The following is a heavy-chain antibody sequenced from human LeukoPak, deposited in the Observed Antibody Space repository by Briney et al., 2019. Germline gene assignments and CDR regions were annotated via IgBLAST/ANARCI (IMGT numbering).Heavy chain of an antibody. CDR3: ARVSPTVSFDY. CDR1: GVSISSYY. Sequence: SETLSLTCTVSGVSISSYYWSWIRQPPGKGLEWIGYIYDSGSTNYNPSLKSRVTISVDTSKNQFSLKLSSVTAADTAVYYCARVSPTVSFDYWGQGTLVTVSS. D-gene: IGHD4-17*01. J-gene: IGHJ4*02. V-gene: IGHV4-59*01. CDR2: IYDSGST.